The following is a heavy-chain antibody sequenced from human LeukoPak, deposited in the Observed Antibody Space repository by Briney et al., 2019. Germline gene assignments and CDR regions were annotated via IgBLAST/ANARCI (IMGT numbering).Heavy chain of an antibody. J-gene: IGHJ5*02. CDR2: INPNSGGT. CDR3: ARDSQASSGYHHQP. Sequence: ASVKVSCKASGYTFTGYYMHWVRQPPGQGLEWMGWINPNSGGTNYAQKFQGRVTMTRDTSISTAYMELSRLRSDDTAVYYCARDSQASSGYHHQPWGQGTLVTVSS. V-gene: IGHV1-2*02. CDR1: GYTFTGYY. D-gene: IGHD3-22*01.